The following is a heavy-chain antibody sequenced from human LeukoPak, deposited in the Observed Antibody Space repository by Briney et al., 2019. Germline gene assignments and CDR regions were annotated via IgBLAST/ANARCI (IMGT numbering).Heavy chain of an antibody. V-gene: IGHV3-23*01. J-gene: IGHJ3*02. CDR1: GFTFSSYG. D-gene: IGHD3-22*01. CDR3: ARAGYYYVFDAFDI. Sequence: GGSLRLSCAASGFTFSSYGMHWVRQAPGKGLEWVSEITGNGVNTYNADSVRGRFTISRDNSKHTMFLQMNSLRAEDTAVYYCARAGYYYVFDAFDIWGQGTMVTVSS. CDR2: ITGNGVNT.